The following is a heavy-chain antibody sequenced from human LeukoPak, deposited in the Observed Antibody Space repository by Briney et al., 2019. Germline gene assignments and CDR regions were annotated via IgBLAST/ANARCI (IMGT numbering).Heavy chain of an antibody. D-gene: IGHD6-19*01. V-gene: IGHV3-53*01. CDR3: AGLGGWYQGKMGPGPIDY. CDR2: IYSGGST. Sequence: GGSLRLSCAASGFTVSSNYMSWVRQAPGKGLEWVSVIYSGGSTYYADSVKGRLTISRDNSKNTLYLQMNSLRAEDTAVYYCAGLGGWYQGKMGPGPIDYWGQGTLVTVSS. J-gene: IGHJ4*02. CDR1: GFTVSSNY.